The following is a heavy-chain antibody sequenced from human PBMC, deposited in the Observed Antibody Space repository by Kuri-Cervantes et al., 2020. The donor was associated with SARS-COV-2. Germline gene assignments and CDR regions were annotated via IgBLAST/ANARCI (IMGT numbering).Heavy chain of an antibody. CDR2: IKSKTDGGTT. CDR1: GFTFSSYA. CDR3: TTSPRYYYDSSGQSRSFDY. J-gene: IGHJ4*02. V-gene: IGHV3-15*01. D-gene: IGHD3-22*01. Sequence: GGSLRLSCAASGFTFSSYATSWVRQAPGKGLEWVGRIKSKTDGGTTDYAAPVKGRFTISRDDSKNTLYLQMNSLKTEDTAVYYCTTSPRYYYDSSGQSRSFDYWGQGTLVTVSS.